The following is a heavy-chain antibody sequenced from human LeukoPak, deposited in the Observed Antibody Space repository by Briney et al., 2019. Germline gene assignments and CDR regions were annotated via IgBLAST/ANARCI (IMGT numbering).Heavy chain of an antibody. J-gene: IGHJ6*03. CDR3: ARIYGSGSYYNTYYYYYMDV. CDR2: INHSGST. D-gene: IGHD3-10*01. Sequence: SETLSLTCAVYGGSFSGYYWSWIRQPPGKGLEWIGEINHSGSTNYNPSLKSRVTISVDTSKNQFSLKLSSVTAADTAVYYCARIYGSGSYYNTYYYYYMDVWGKGTTVTTSS. CDR1: GGSFSGYY. V-gene: IGHV4-34*01.